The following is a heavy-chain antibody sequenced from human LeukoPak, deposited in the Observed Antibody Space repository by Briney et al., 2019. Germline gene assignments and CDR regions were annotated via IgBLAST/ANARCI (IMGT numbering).Heavy chain of an antibody. CDR3: ARGRRWAAAEIVY. CDR2: IYYSGST. V-gene: IGHV4-39*07. J-gene: IGHJ4*02. Sequence: SETLSLTCTVSGGSISSSSYCWGWIRQPPGKGLEWIGSIYYSGSTYYNPSLKSRVTISVDTSKNQFSLKLISVTAADTAVYYCARGRRWAAAEIVYWGQGTLVTVSS. CDR1: GGSISSSSYC. D-gene: IGHD6-13*01.